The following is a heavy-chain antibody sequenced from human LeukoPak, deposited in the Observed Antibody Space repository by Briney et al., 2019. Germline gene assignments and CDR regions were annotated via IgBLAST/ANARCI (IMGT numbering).Heavy chain of an antibody. J-gene: IGHJ4*02. CDR2: IYYSGST. CDR3: ARAYGSGSYSGFFDY. CDR1: GGSTSSGDYC. Sequence: SETLSLTCTVSGGSTSSGDYCWGWTRQPPGKGLEWIGYIYYSGSTYYNPSPKSRVTISVETSKSQFSLKLSSVTAANTAVYYCARAYGSGSYSGFFDYWGQGTLVTVSS. D-gene: IGHD3-10*01. V-gene: IGHV4-30-4*01.